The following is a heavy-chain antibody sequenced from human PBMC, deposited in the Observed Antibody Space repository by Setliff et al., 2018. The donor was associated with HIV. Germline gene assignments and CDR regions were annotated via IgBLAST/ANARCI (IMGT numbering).Heavy chain of an antibody. V-gene: IGHV3-11*04. CDR3: ARVRLYNTALDY. CDR2: ITSSGSTT. D-gene: IGHD3-3*01. J-gene: IGHJ4*02. Sequence: GGSLRLSCAASGFSFSDYYMTWVRQAPGRGLEWVSYITSSGSTTHYGDSVKGRFSISRDNAENSLFLQMNSLRPEDTAVYYCARVRLYNTALDYWGQGTLVTVSS. CDR1: GFSFSDYY.